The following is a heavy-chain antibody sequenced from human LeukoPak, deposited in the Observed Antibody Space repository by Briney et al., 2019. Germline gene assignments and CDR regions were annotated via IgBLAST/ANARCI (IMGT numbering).Heavy chain of an antibody. CDR2: ISAYNGNT. CDR1: GYTSTSYG. D-gene: IGHD3-9*01. CDR3: GRYDILTGYYYIDY. J-gene: IGHJ4*02. Sequence: ASVKVSCKASGYTSTSYGISWVRQPPGQGLEWMGWISAYNGNTNYAQKLQGRVTMTTDTSTSTAYMELRSLRSDDTAVYYCGRYDILTGYYYIDYWGQGTLVTVSS. V-gene: IGHV1-18*01.